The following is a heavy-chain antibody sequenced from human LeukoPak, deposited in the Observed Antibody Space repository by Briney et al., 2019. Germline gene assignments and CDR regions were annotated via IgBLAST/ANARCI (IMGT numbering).Heavy chain of an antibody. Sequence: GSLRLFWAGSGFIFNSYWMSWVRQAPGKGLEWVANTKQDGSEKYYLDSVKGRFTISRDNAKNSLYLQMNTLRPEDTAVYYCARERNVAVVTAFDVWGQGTKVTVSS. CDR1: GFIFNSYW. CDR2: TKQDGSEK. V-gene: IGHV3-7*01. J-gene: IGHJ3*01. D-gene: IGHD2-2*01. CDR3: ARERNVAVVTAFDV.